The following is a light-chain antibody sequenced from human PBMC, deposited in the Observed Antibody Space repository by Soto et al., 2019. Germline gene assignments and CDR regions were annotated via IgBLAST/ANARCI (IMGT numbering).Light chain of an antibody. J-gene: IGLJ1*01. CDR3: CSYARSYTFV. V-gene: IGLV2-11*01. CDR2: DVT. CDR1: SSDVGAYDY. Sequence: QSVLTQPRSVSGSPGQSVTISCTGTSSDVGAYDYVSWYQQHPGRAPKFMIYDVTKRPSGVPGRFSGSKSGNTASLTISGLQAEDEADYFCCSYARSYTFVCGTGTKLTVL.